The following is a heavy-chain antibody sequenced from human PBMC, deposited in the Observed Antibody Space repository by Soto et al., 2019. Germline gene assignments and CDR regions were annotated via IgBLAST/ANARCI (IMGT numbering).Heavy chain of an antibody. CDR2: IYYSGST. J-gene: IGHJ5*02. CDR1: GGSISSGGYY. CDR3: ARVSLDYTWFDP. Sequence: SETLSLTCTVSGGSISSGGYYWSWIRQHPGKGLEWIGYIYYSGSTYYNPSLKSRVTISVDTSKNQFSLKLSSVTAADTAVYYCARVSLDYTWFDPWGQGTLVTVSS. V-gene: IGHV4-31*03.